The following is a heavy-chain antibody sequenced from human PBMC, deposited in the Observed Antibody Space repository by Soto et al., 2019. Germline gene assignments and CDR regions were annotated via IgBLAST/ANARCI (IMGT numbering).Heavy chain of an antibody. Sequence: VQLVEFGGGLVKPGGSLRLSCAASGFTFSSYAMHWVRQAPGKGLEWVAVISYDGSNKYYADSVKGRFTISRDNSKNTLYLQMNSLRAEDTAVYYCARVGTDGSGWYLGFQHWGQGTLVTVSS. CDR3: ARVGTDGSGWYLGFQH. CDR2: ISYDGSNK. V-gene: IGHV3-30-3*01. J-gene: IGHJ1*01. D-gene: IGHD6-19*01. CDR1: GFTFSSYA.